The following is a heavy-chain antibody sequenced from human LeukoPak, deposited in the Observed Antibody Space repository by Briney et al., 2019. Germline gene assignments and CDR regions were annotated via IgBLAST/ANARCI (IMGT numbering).Heavy chain of an antibody. D-gene: IGHD1-26*01. CDR2: IYYSGST. CDR1: GGSISSGPYY. V-gene: IGHV4-39*01. CDR3: ARHESGGWEYYFDY. J-gene: IGHJ4*02. Sequence: SETLSLTCSVSGGSISSGPYYWGWIRQPPGKVLEWIGSIYYSGSTYYNPSLGSRVTISVDTSKNQFSLKLSSVTAADTAVYYCARHESGGWEYYFDYWGQGTLVTVSS.